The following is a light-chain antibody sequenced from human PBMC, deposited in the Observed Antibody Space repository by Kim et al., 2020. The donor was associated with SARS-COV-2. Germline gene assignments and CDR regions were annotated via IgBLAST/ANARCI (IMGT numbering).Light chain of an antibody. J-gene: IGKJ1*01. V-gene: IGKV1-39*01. CDR2: AAS. Sequence: DIQMTQSPSSLSASVGDRVTITCRASQSIRSYLNWYQQKPGKAPKPLIYAASSLQSGVPSRFSGSGSGTDFTLTISSLQPEDFATYYCQQSYSTPRTFGQGTKVDIK. CDR1: QSIRSY. CDR3: QQSYSTPRT.